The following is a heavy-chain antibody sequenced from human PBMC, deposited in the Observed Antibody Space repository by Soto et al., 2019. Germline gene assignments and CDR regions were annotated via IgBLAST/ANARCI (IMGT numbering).Heavy chain of an antibody. CDR3: ARDRNFQGAGSSPHDFGY. J-gene: IGHJ4*02. D-gene: IGHD1-7*01. CDR1: GGTFSNYA. CDR2: IIPILDAV. V-gene: IGHV1-69*13. Sequence: SVKVSCKASGGTFSNYAISWVRQAPGQGLEWVGGIIPILDAVFYAPKFQGRVTITADESTSTAYIQLSSLRSEDTDMYYCARDRNFQGAGSSPHDFGYWGQGTLVTVSS.